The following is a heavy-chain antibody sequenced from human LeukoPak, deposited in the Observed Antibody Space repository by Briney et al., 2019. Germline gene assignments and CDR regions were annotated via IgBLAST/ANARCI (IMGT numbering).Heavy chain of an antibody. CDR2: ISWNSGSI. CDR3: AKDQDSSSWYYFDY. D-gene: IGHD6-13*01. Sequence: PGGSLRLSCAASGFTFDDYAMHWVRQAPGKGLEWVSGISWNSGSIGYADSVKGRFTISRDNAKNSLYLQMNSLRAEDTALYYCAKDQDSSSWYYFDYWGQGTLVTVSS. V-gene: IGHV3-9*01. CDR1: GFTFDDYA. J-gene: IGHJ4*02.